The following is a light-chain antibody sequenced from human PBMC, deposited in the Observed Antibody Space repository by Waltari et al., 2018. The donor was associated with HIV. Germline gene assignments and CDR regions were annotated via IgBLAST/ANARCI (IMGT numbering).Light chain of an antibody. J-gene: IGLJ2*01. CDR2: KDS. V-gene: IGLV3-25*03. CDR1: SLPKQY. CDR3: QSADSSGTSLV. Sequence: SYELTQPPSVSVSPGQTARITCSGGSLPKQYAYWYQEKPGQAPVLVIYKDSERPSGIPERFSGSSSGTTVTLTISGVQAEDEADYYCQSADSSGTSLVFGGGTKLTVL.